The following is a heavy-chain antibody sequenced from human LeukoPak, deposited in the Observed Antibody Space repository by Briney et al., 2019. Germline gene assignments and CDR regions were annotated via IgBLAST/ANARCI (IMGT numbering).Heavy chain of an antibody. CDR3: ARVRAAAGMGYYFDY. J-gene: IGHJ4*02. CDR1: GGTFSSYA. Sequence: GSSVKVSCKASGGTFSSYAISWVRQAPGQGLEWMGGIIPIFGTANYAQKFQGRVTITADESTSTAYMELSSLRSEGTAVYYCARVRAAAGMGYYFDYWGQGTLVTVSS. V-gene: IGHV1-69*01. D-gene: IGHD6-13*01. CDR2: IIPIFGTA.